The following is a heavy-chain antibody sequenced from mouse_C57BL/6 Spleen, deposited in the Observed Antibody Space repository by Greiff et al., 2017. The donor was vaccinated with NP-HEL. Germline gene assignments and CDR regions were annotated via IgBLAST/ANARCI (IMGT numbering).Heavy chain of an antibody. J-gene: IGHJ1*03. CDR2: IDPSDSYT. CDR1: GYTFTSYW. D-gene: IGHD1-1*01. Sequence: QVQLQQPGAELVMPGASVKLSCKASGYTFTSYWMHWVKQRPGQGLEWIGEIDPSDSYTNYNQKFKGKSTLTVDKSSSTAYMQLSSLTSEASAVYYCARGDTTVVAHWYFDVWGTGTTVTVSS. V-gene: IGHV1-69*01. CDR3: ARGDTTVVAHWYFDV.